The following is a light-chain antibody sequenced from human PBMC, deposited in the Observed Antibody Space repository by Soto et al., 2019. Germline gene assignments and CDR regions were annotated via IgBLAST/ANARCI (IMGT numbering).Light chain of an antibody. J-gene: IGLJ2*01. CDR1: SSNIGSNY. CDR3: VTWDEIIYGVL. V-gene: IGLV1-47*01. CDR2: KND. Sequence: QAVVTQPPSVSGTPGQRVTISCSGSSSNIGSNYVYWYQQVPGTAPKLLIYKNDQRPSGVPDRLSGSKSGPSASLAISGLRSEDEADYYCVTWDEIIYGVLFGGGTKVTVL.